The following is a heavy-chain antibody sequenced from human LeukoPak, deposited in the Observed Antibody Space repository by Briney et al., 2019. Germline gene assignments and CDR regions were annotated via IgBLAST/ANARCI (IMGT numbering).Heavy chain of an antibody. V-gene: IGHV1-69*13. J-gene: IGHJ4*02. CDR2: IIPIFGTA. D-gene: IGHD3-22*01. CDR3: ARGYYYDSSGYPNGVFDY. CDR1: GGTFSSYA. Sequence: SVKVSCKASGGTFSSYAISWVRQAPGQGLEWMGGIIPIFGTANYAQKFQGRVTITADESTSTAYMELSSLRSEDTAVYYCARGYYYDSSGYPNGVFDYWGQGTLVTVSS.